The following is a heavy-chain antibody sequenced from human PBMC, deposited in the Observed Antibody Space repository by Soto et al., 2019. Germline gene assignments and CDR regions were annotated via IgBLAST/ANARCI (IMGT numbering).Heavy chain of an antibody. CDR2: ISDDGDKR. V-gene: IGHV3-30*18. CDR1: GFTFSNYG. D-gene: IGHD1-26*01. J-gene: IGHJ4*02. CDR3: AKARVRIVGANSFDY. Sequence: PGVSLRLSCVGSGFTFSNYGMHWVRQPPGKGLEWVALISDDGDKRYYADSVRGRLIISRDNSKDTLYLQMNSLGPDDTAVYFCAKARVRIVGANSFDYWGQGTPVTVSS.